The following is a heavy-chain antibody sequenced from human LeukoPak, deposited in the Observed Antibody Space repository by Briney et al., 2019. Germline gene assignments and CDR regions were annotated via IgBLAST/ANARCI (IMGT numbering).Heavy chain of an antibody. CDR2: INHSGRT. Sequence: TSETLSLICGVYVGSFRGYYWSWIRQPPGKGLEWIGEINHSGRTNYNPSLKSRVTISVDTYKNQFSLKLSTVTAADTAVYYCARGKQVRLYVSYYGSGEGYYFDYWGQGTLVTVSS. V-gene: IGHV4-34*01. CDR3: ARGKQVRLYVSYYGSGEGYYFDY. J-gene: IGHJ4*02. CDR1: VGSFRGYY. D-gene: IGHD3-10*01.